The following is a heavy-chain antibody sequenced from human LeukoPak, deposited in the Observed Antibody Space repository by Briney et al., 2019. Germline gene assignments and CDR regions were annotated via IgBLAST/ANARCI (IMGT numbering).Heavy chain of an antibody. CDR1: GYTFTGYY. Sequence: GASVKVSCKASGYTFTGYYLHWVRQAPGQRPEWMGWINPDSGATNYAQKFPGRVTMTRDSSIRSAYMGLSRLRSDDTAVDYCARVYNYVDPFDYWGQGTLVTVSS. J-gene: IGHJ4*02. CDR2: INPDSGAT. D-gene: IGHD3-16*01. V-gene: IGHV1-2*02. CDR3: ARVYNYVDPFDY.